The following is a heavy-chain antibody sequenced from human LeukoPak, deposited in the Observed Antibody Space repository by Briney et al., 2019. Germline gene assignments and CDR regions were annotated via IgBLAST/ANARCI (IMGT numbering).Heavy chain of an antibody. D-gene: IGHD5-24*01. Sequence: IPSETLSLTCAVSGGSISSGGYSWSWIRQPPGKGLEWIGYIYHSGSTYYNPSINSRVTISVDRSKNQFSLKLSSVTAADTAVYYCASPLRRDGYNYVMGLDNWGQGTLVTVSS. CDR3: ASPLRRDGYNYVMGLDN. V-gene: IGHV4-30-2*01. CDR2: IYHSGST. J-gene: IGHJ4*02. CDR1: GGSISSGGYS.